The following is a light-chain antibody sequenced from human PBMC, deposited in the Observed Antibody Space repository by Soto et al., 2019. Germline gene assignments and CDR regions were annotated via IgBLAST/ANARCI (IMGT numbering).Light chain of an antibody. CDR3: QQYGDWPLT. J-gene: IGKJ4*01. CDR1: QSVGDN. V-gene: IGKV3-15*01. Sequence: EILLTQSPATLSVSPGERATLSCRASQSVGDNFAWYQQKPGQAPRLLIFAASTRATGVPARFSGSGSGTEFTLIISSLQSEVFGVYYCQQYGDWPLTFGEGAKVEIE. CDR2: AAS.